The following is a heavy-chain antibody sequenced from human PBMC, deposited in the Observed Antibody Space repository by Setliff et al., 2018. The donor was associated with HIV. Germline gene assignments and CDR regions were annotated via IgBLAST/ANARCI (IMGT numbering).Heavy chain of an antibody. CDR2: INPNSGGT. CDR1: GYTFTGYY. D-gene: IGHD2-2*02. V-gene: IGHV1-2*06. CDR3: ARGDTVVVSAAIRFEL. Sequence: ASVKVSCKASGYTFTGYYIHWVRQAPGEGLEWMGRINPNSGGTNYAQKFQGRVSGTGDTSISTAYMELSRLRSDDTAIYYCARGDTVVVSAAIRFELWGQGTLVTAPQ. J-gene: IGHJ1*01.